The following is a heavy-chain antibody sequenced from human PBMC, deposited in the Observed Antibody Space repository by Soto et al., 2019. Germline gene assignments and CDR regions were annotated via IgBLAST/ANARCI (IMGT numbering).Heavy chain of an antibody. J-gene: IGHJ5*02. V-gene: IGHV2-5*01. CDR3: EHRGGCSSASSFSNYLDP. Sequence: QITLKESGPTLVKPTQTLTLTCTFSGFSLTTSGEGVAWIRQPPGKALECLAVIYWYGDERYSPSLKNRLTITKDTTRNKVVLTMTNMDPVDTATYSCEHRGGCSSASSFSNYLDPRGQGTLVTVSS. D-gene: IGHD2-2*01. CDR1: GFSLTTSGEG. CDR2: IYWYGDE.